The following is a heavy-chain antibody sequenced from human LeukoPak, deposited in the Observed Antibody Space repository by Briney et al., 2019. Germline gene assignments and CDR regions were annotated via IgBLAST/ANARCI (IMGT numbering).Heavy chain of an antibody. V-gene: IGHV1-2*02. CDR3: ARDRLGYSGYDYLFY. Sequence: GASVKVSCKASGGTFSSYGISWVRQAPGQGLEWMGWINPNSGGTNYAQKFQGRVTMTRDTSISTAYMELSRLRSDDTAVYYCARDRLGYSGYDYLFYWGQGTLVTVSS. CDR1: GGTFSSYG. J-gene: IGHJ4*02. CDR2: INPNSGGT. D-gene: IGHD5-12*01.